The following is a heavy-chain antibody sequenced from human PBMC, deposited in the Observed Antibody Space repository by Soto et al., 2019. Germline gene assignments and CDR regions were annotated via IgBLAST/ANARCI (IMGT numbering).Heavy chain of an antibody. V-gene: IGHV4-4*07. J-gene: IGHJ2*01. CDR3: ARGRARVPTVRGLILQFYYF. CDR1: GDSIRAHY. CDR2: LHSSGST. D-gene: IGHD3-10*01. Sequence: SETLSLTCTVSGDSIRAHYWSWIRQAAGKGLEWIGRLHSSGSTDYNPSLKSRVTMSADTSRNQFSLKLATLTAADTAVYYCARGRARVPTVRGLILQFYYF.